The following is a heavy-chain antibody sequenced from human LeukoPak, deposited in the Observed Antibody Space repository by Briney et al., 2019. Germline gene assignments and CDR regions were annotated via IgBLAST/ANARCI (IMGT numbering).Heavy chain of an antibody. J-gene: IGHJ4*02. CDR3: AREISGYSDE. CDR2: INANSGDT. CDR1: GYTFTGYY. V-gene: IGHV1-2*02. D-gene: IGHD3-22*01. Sequence: GASVKVSCQASGYTFTGYYMHWVRQAPGQGLEWMGWINANSGDTKYAQKFQGRVTMTRDTSISTAYMELSRLRSDDTAMYYCAREISGYSDEWGQGTLVTVSS.